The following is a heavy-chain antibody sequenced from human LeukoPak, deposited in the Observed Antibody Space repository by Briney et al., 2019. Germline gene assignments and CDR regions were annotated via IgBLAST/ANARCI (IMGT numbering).Heavy chain of an antibody. Sequence: APVKVSCKASGYTFTSYYMHWVRQAPGQGLEWMGWISAYNGNTNYAQKLQGRVTMTTDTSTSTAYMELRSLRSDDTAVYYCARDPSPYDAFDIWGQGTMVTVSS. V-gene: IGHV1-18*04. J-gene: IGHJ3*02. CDR2: ISAYNGNT. CDR1: GYTFTSYY. CDR3: ARDPSPYDAFDI.